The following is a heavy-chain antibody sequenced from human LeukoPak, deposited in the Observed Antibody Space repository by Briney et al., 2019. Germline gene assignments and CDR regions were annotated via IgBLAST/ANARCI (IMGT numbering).Heavy chain of an antibody. D-gene: IGHD6-13*01. Sequence: GGSLRLSCAASGFTFSSYAMSWVRQAPGKGLEWVSAISGCGGSTYYADSVKGRFTISRDNSKNTLYLQMNSLRAEDTAVYYCAKLRAGSLAAGDYWGQGTLVTVSS. CDR1: GFTFSSYA. V-gene: IGHV3-23*01. CDR2: ISGCGGST. CDR3: AKLRAGSLAAGDY. J-gene: IGHJ4*02.